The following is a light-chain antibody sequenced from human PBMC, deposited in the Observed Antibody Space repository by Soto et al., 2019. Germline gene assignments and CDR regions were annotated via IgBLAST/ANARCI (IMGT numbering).Light chain of an antibody. CDR3: QQLSRYPLT. V-gene: IGKV1-5*03. J-gene: IGKJ4*01. Sequence: DIQMTQSPSTLSASVGDRVTITCRASQSISSWLAWYQQKPGKAPKLLIYKASSLQSGVPSRFSGSGSETEFSLTIRALQPEDFATYYCQQLSRYPLTFGEGTKVDIK. CDR2: KAS. CDR1: QSISSW.